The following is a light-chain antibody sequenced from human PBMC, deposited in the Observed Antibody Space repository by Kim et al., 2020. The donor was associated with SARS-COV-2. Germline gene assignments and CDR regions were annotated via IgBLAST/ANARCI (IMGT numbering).Light chain of an antibody. V-gene: IGLV3-19*01. CDR3: TSRDSSGYHGI. J-gene: IGLJ2*01. CDR2: WRN. CDR1: RLSSQF. Sequence: AFERTVAMPGHGARLSSQFANRHQQSPGQSPLLVLHWRNSRPSCIPDRFSGSRSGDTAALTITGAQAEDEADCYCTSRDSSGYHGIFGGATQLPVL.